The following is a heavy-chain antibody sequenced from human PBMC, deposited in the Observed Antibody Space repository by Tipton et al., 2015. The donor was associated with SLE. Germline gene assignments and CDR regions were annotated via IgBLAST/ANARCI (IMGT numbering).Heavy chain of an antibody. CDR1: GGSISTDY. Sequence: TLSLTCTVSGGSISTDYWSWIRQPPGKGLEWIGEIIHSGVTNYNPSLRSRLTISVDMSKNQVSLKLSSVTAADTAVYYCARVAPAEVFDYWGQGTLVTVSS. J-gene: IGHJ4*02. CDR2: IIHSGVT. V-gene: IGHV4-34*12. CDR3: ARVAPAEVFDY. D-gene: IGHD2-2*01.